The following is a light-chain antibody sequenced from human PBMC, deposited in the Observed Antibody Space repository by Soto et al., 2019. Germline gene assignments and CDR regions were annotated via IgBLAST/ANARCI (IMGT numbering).Light chain of an antibody. Sequence: EIVLTQSPGTLSLSPGERATLSCRASQSVSSSYLAWYHQNRGQAPRLLIYGASSRAPGIPDRFGGSGSGTDFTLTISRLEPEYFAVYYCQQYGSSRWTFGQGTKVEIK. CDR2: GAS. CDR1: QSVSSSY. CDR3: QQYGSSRWT. V-gene: IGKV3-20*01. J-gene: IGKJ1*01.